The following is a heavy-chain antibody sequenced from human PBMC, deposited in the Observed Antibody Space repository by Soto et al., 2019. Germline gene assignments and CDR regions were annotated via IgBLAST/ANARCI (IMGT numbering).Heavy chain of an antibody. CDR2: INSDGSST. V-gene: IGHV3-74*01. CDR1: VFTFSIYC. Sequence: HPGGSXRLSCAASVFTFSIYCIHLFRQAPGKGLVLVSRINSDGSSTSYADSVKGRFTISRDNAKNTLFLQMKSLRAEDTAVYYCARDEHPGERITMVRGSAYYGMEVWGQGTAV. CDR3: ARDEHPGERITMVRGSAYYGMEV. D-gene: IGHD3-10*01. J-gene: IGHJ6*01.